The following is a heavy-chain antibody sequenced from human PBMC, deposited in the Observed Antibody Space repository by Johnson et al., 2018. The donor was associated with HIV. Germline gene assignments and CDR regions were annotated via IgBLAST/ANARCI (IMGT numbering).Heavy chain of an antibody. V-gene: IGHV3-30*04. Sequence: QEQLVESWGGVVQPGRSLRLSCAASGFTFSSYAMHWVRQAPGKGLEWVAVISYDGSNKYYADSVKGRFTISRDNSKNTLYLQMNSLRAEDTAVYYCAREFGPWWEPNAAFDIWGQGTMVTVSS. CDR1: GFTFSSYA. J-gene: IGHJ3*02. D-gene: IGHD1-26*01. CDR2: ISYDGSNK. CDR3: AREFGPWWEPNAAFDI.